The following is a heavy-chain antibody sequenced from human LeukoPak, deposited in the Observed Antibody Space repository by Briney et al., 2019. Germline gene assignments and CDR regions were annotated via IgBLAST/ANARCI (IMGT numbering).Heavy chain of an antibody. V-gene: IGHV3-30-3*01. CDR3: ARGLLYYDFWSGYSTQLDY. Sequence: GGSLRLSCAASGFTFSSYAMHWVRQAPGKGLEWVAVISYDGSNKYYADSVKGRFTISRDNSKNTLCLQMNSLRAEDTAVYYCARGLLYYDFWSGYSTQLDYWGQGTLVTVSS. J-gene: IGHJ4*02. CDR1: GFTFSSYA. D-gene: IGHD3-3*01. CDR2: ISYDGSNK.